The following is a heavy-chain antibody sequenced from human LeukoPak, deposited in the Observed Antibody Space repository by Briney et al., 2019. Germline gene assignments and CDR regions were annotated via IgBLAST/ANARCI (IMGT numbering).Heavy chain of an antibody. CDR3: VKDDSYYYDSSARHS. Sequence: GGSLRLSCSASGFTFSSYIMHWARQAPGKGLEYIAVITSNGGTTYYADSVKGRVTISRDNSKNTLYLQMSSLRPEDTAVYYCVKDDSYYYDSSARHSWGQGTLVTVSS. D-gene: IGHD3-22*01. V-gene: IGHV3-64D*09. CDR2: ITSNGGTT. J-gene: IGHJ4*02. CDR1: GFTFSSYI.